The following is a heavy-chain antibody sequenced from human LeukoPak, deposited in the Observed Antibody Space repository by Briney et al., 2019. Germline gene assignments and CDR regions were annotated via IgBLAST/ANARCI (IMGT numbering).Heavy chain of an antibody. CDR1: GFTFSSYA. CDR3: AKEGAGITMIVVVITPTFDY. Sequence: GGSLRLSCAASGFTFSSYAMSWVRQAPGKGLEWVSAISGSGGSTYYADSVKGRFTISGDNSKNTLYLQMNSLRAEDTAVYYCAKEGAGITMIVVVITPTFDYWGQGTLVTVSS. J-gene: IGHJ4*02. CDR2: ISGSGGST. D-gene: IGHD3-22*01. V-gene: IGHV3-23*01.